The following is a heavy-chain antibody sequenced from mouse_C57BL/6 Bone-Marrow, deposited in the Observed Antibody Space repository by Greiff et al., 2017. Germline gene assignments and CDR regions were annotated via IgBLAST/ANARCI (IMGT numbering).Heavy chain of an antibody. D-gene: IGHD1-1*01. CDR3: ARFPYYYGSNYCDY. CDR1: GYTFTSYG. Sequence: VQLQQSGAELARPGASVKLSCKASGYTFTSYGISWVKQRTGQGLEWIGEIYPRSGNTYYNEKFKGKATLTADKSSSTAYMELRSLTSEDSAVYFCARFPYYYGSNYCDYWGQGTTLTVSS. V-gene: IGHV1-81*01. J-gene: IGHJ2*01. CDR2: IYPRSGNT.